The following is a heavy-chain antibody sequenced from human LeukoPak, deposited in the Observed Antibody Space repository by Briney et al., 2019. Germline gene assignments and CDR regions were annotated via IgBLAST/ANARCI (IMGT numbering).Heavy chain of an antibody. CDR2: IYDSGST. V-gene: IGHV4-59*08. D-gene: IGHD3-10*01. Sequence: SETLSLTCTVSGGPIRSSYWSWIRQPPGKGLEWIGHIYDSGSTNYNPSLKSRVTISVDTSKNQFSLKLSSVTAADTAVYYCARLGGGSGSYRAFDIWGQGTMVTVSS. J-gene: IGHJ3*02. CDR3: ARLGGGSGSYRAFDI. CDR1: GGPIRSSY.